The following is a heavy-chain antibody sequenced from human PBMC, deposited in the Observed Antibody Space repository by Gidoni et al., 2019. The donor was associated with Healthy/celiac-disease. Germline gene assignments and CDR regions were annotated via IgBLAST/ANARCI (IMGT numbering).Heavy chain of an antibody. CDR2: LSSSISYT. V-gene: IGHV3-11*06. CDR1: GFTFSDYY. Sequence: QVQLVECGGCLVKPGGSLRISCAASGFTFSDYYMSWIRQAPGKGLALVSYLSSSISYTTYADSVKGRFTISRDNAKNALYLQMNSLRAEDTAVYYCARGVIAAAELYFDYWGQGTLVTVSS. D-gene: IGHD6-13*01. J-gene: IGHJ4*02. CDR3: ARGVIAAAELYFDY.